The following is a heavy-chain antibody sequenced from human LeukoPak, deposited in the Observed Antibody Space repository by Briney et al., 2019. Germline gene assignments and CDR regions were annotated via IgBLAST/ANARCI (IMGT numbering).Heavy chain of an antibody. Sequence: VASVKVSCKASGYTFTGYYMHWVRQAPGQGLEWMGWINPNSGGANYAQKFQGRVTMTRDTSISTAYMELSSLRSEDTAVYYCAREYYYDSSGYYYVIDYWGQGTLVTVSS. J-gene: IGHJ4*02. CDR3: AREYYYDSSGYYYVIDY. CDR2: INPNSGGA. CDR1: GYTFTGYY. V-gene: IGHV1-2*02. D-gene: IGHD3-22*01.